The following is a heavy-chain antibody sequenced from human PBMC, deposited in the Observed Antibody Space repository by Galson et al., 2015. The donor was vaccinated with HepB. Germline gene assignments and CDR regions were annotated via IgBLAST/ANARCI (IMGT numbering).Heavy chain of an antibody. CDR2: INPNSGGT. Sequence: SVKVSCKASGYTFTGYYMHWVRQAPGQGLEWMGWINPNSGGTNYAQKFQGRVTMTRDTSISTAYMELSRLRSDDTAVYYCARVGAYCGGDCYPRDAFDIWGQGTMVTVSS. J-gene: IGHJ3*02. CDR3: ARVGAYCGGDCYPRDAFDI. D-gene: IGHD2-21*01. V-gene: IGHV1-2*02. CDR1: GYTFTGYY.